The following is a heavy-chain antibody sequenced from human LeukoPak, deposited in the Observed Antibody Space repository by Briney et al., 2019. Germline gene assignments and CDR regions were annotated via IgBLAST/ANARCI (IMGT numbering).Heavy chain of an antibody. CDR3: ATGYYDFWSAHSGPYYFDY. CDR1: GYTLTELS. CDR2: FDPEDGET. Sequence: ASVTVSCKVSGYTLTELSMHWVRQAPGKGLEWMGGFDPEDGETIYAQKFQGRVTMTEDTSTDTAYMELSSLRSEDTAVYYCATGYYDFWSAHSGPYYFDYWGQGTLVTVSS. D-gene: IGHD3-3*01. V-gene: IGHV1-24*01. J-gene: IGHJ4*02.